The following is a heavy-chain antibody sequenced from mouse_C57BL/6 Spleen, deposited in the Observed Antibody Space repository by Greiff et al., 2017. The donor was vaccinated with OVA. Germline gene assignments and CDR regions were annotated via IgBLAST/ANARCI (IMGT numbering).Heavy chain of an antibody. CDR1: GYTFTEYT. V-gene: IGHV1-62-2*01. D-gene: IGHD2-4*01. Sequence: VMLVESGAELVKPGASVKLSCKASGYTFTEYTIHWVKQRSGQGLEWIGWFYPGSGSIKYNEKFKDKATLTADKSSSTVYMELSRLTSEDSAVYFCARHEEGGYDYDGAMDYWGQGTSVTVSS. CDR3: ARHEEGGYDYDGAMDY. J-gene: IGHJ4*01. CDR2: FYPGSGSI.